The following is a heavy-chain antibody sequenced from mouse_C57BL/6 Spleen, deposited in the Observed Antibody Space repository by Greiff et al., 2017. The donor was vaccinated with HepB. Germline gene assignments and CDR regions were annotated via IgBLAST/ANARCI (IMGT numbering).Heavy chain of an antibody. Sequence: QVQLQQPGAELVKPGASVKLSCKASGYTFTSYWMHWVKQRPGQGLEWIGMIHPNSGSTNYNEKFKSKATLTVDKSSSTAYMQISSLTSEDSAVYYCARENYDGYYRYYAMDYWGQGTSVTVSS. CDR1: GYTFTSYW. V-gene: IGHV1-64*01. CDR3: ARENYDGYYRYYAMDY. J-gene: IGHJ4*01. D-gene: IGHD2-3*01. CDR2: IHPNSGST.